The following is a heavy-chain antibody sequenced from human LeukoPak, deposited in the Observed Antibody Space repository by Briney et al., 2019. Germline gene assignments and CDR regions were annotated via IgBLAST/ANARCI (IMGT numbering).Heavy chain of an antibody. CDR3: AKPPPPTGYSSGWAVDY. D-gene: IGHD6-19*01. V-gene: IGHV3-23*01. CDR1: GFTFSSYA. J-gene: IGHJ4*02. CDR2: FSFNGEST. Sequence: PGGSLRLSCAASGFTFSSYAMTWVRQAPGKGLEWVSSFSFNGESTYYADSAKGRFTISRDNSKNTLYLQMNSLRAEDTAVYYCAKPPPPTGYSSGWAVDYWGQGTLVTVSS.